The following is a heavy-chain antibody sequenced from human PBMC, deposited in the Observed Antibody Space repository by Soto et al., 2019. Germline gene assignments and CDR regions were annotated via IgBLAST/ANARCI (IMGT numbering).Heavy chain of an antibody. Sequence: GGSLRLSCAASGFTFSSYRMNWVRQAPGKGLEWVSYISSSSSTIYYADSVKGRFTISRDNAKNTLYLQMNSLRAEDTAVYYCANAPLVRATSPSDYWGQGTLVTVSS. J-gene: IGHJ4*02. D-gene: IGHD1-26*01. CDR3: ANAPLVRATSPSDY. CDR2: ISSSSSTI. V-gene: IGHV3-48*01. CDR1: GFTFSSYR.